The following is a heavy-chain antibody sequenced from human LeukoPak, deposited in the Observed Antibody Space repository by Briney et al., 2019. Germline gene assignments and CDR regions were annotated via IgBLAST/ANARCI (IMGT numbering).Heavy chain of an antibody. J-gene: IGHJ4*02. V-gene: IGHV1-2*02. CDR1: GYTFTSYY. Sequence: ASVKVSCKASGYTFTSYYIHWVRQAPGQGLEWVGWINPNSGGTNFAQKFQGRFTMTRDTSTTTAYMELSSLRSDDTAVYYCARARMGSAYDYFDYWGQGTLVTVSS. CDR2: INPNSGGT. D-gene: IGHD5-12*01. CDR3: ARARMGSAYDYFDY.